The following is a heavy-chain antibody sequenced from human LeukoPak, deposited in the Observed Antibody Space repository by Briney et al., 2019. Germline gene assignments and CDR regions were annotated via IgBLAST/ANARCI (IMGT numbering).Heavy chain of an antibody. CDR1: GYTFTSYS. CDR3: ARDSRGYCSGGSCYSSGYFDF. J-gene: IGHJ4*02. V-gene: IGHV1-18*01. D-gene: IGHD2-15*01. Sequence: ASVKVSRKASGYTFTSYSISWVRHAPGQGLEWRGWVCTYNANTHYAQKLQGRVTMTTDTPTSTAYMELRSLRSDETAVYYCARDSRGYCSGGSCYSSGYFDFWGQGTLVTVSS. CDR2: VCTYNANT.